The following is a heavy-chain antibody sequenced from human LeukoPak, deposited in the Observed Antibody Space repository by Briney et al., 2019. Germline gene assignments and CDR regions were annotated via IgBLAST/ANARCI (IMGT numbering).Heavy chain of an antibody. V-gene: IGHV4-59*01. Sequence: SETLSLTCTVSGGSISSYYWSWIRQPPGKGLEWIWYIYYSGSTNYNPSLESRVTISVDTSKNQFSLKLSSVTAADTAVYYCARDPSIYGGAFDIWGQGTMVTVSS. D-gene: IGHD4-17*01. J-gene: IGHJ3*02. CDR3: ARDPSIYGGAFDI. CDR1: GGSISSYY. CDR2: IYYSGST.